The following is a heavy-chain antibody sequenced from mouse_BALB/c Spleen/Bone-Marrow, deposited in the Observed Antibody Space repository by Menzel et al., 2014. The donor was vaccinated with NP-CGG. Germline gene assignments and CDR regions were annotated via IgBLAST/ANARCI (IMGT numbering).Heavy chain of an antibody. D-gene: IGHD1-1*01. V-gene: IGHV14-3*02. CDR1: GFNIXDTY. Sequence: EVQLHQSGAELVKPGASVKLSCTASGFNIXDTYMHWVKQRPEQGLEWIGRIDPANGNTKSDPKFPGTCTITADTTSKTVSLQLSSQTSEDTAVYYWAGYYKGYYFDYWGQGTTLTVSS. J-gene: IGHJ2*01. CDR2: IDPANGNT. CDR3: AGYYKGYYFDY.